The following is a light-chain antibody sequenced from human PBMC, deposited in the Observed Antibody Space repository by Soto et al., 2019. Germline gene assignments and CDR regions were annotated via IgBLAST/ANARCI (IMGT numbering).Light chain of an antibody. CDR2: GAS. CDR3: QQSYSTPWT. CDR1: QSIGSS. Sequence: DIQMTQSPSSLSASVGDRVTISCRASQSIGSSLNWYQQKPGKAPKLLIYGASSLQSGVPSRFSGSGSGTDFTLTISSLQPEDFATYHCQQSYSTPWTFGQGTKVEIK. V-gene: IGKV1-39*01. J-gene: IGKJ1*01.